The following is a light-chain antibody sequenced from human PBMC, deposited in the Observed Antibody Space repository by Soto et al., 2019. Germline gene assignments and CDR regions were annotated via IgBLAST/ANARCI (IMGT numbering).Light chain of an antibody. V-gene: IGKV3-11*01. Sequence: EIVLTQSPATLSLSPVGRATLSCMASQSVSSYLAWYQQKPGQAPRLLIYDASNRATGIPARFSGSGSGTDFTLTISSLEPEDFAVYYCQQYGSSPLTFGGGTKVDIK. CDR3: QQYGSSPLT. CDR2: DAS. CDR1: QSVSSY. J-gene: IGKJ4*01.